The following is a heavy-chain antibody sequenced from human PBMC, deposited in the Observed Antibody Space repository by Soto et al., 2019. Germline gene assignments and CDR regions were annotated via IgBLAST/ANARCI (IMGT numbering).Heavy chain of an antibody. V-gene: IGHV3-30-3*01. Sequence: GGSLRLSCAVSGVTVNHYAFHGVRQATGKGLEWVSVISYDGREIYYADPVKGRFTISRDSSNNMVYLYMNSLRPDDTAVYYCARDPVAVTGSFVDSWGQGTLVTVSS. D-gene: IGHD6-19*01. J-gene: IGHJ4*02. CDR2: ISYDGREI. CDR1: GVTVNHYA. CDR3: ARDPVAVTGSFVDS.